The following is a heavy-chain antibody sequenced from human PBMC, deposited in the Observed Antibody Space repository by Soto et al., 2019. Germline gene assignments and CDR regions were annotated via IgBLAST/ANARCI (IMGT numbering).Heavy chain of an antibody. D-gene: IGHD3-22*01. Sequence: QVQLQESGPGLVKPSQTLSLTCTVSGGSISSGGYYWSWIRQHPGKELEWIGYIYYSGSTYYNPSLKSRVTISVDTSKNQFSLKLSSVTAADTAVYYCARVRDSSGYSKLFDYWGQGTLVTVSS. V-gene: IGHV4-31*03. CDR2: IYYSGST. CDR1: GGSISSGGYY. J-gene: IGHJ4*02. CDR3: ARVRDSSGYSKLFDY.